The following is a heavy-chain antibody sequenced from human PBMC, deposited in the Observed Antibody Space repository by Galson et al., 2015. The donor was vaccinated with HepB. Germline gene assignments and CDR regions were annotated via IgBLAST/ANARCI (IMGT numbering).Heavy chain of an antibody. CDR3: ARTYCSSTSCYRYFDY. D-gene: IGHD2-2*01. CDR1: GFTFSSYS. V-gene: IGHV3-21*01. Sequence: SLRLSCAASGFTFSSYSMNWVRQAPGKGLEWVSSISSSSSYIYYADSVKGRFTISRDNAKNSLYLQMNSLRAEDTAVYYCARTYCSSTSCYRYFDYWGQGTLVTVSS. CDR2: ISSSSSYI. J-gene: IGHJ4*02.